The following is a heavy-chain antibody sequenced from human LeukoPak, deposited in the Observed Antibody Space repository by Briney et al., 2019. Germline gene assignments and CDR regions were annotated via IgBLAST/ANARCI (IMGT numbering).Heavy chain of an antibody. V-gene: IGHV6-1*01. CDR3: ARDVLVTSSPDAFDI. J-gene: IGHJ3*02. CDR2: TYYRSKLNN. D-gene: IGHD2-21*02. Sequence: RSQTLSLTCALSGDIVSSKSAAWHWIRQSPSRGLEWLERTYYRSKLNNDYAVSVKARITINPDTSKNQFSLQLNSVTPEDTAVYYCARDVLVTSSPDAFDIWGQGTMVTVSS. CDR1: GDIVSSKSAA.